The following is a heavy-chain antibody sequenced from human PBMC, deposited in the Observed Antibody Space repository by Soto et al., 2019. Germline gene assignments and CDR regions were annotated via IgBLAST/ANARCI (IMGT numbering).Heavy chain of an antibody. J-gene: IGHJ6*03. D-gene: IGHD3-9*01. Sequence: PSETLSLTCTVSGGSISSGGYYWSWIRQHPGKGLEWVGYIYYSGSTYYNPSLKSRVTISVDTSNNQFSLELSSVTAADTAVYYCARNKNYDILTGYYYYYMDVWGKGTTVTVSS. CDR1: GGSISSGGYY. CDR3: ARNKNYDILTGYYYYYMDV. CDR2: IYYSGST. V-gene: IGHV4-31*02.